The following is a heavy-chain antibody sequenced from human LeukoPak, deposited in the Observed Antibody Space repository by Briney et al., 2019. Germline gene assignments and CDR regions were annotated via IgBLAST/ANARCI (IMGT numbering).Heavy chain of an antibody. CDR1: GGSFSGYY. CDR2: INHSGST. J-gene: IGHJ4*02. Sequence: SETLSLTCAVYGGSFSGYYWSWIRQPPGKGLEWIGEINHSGSTNYNPSLKSRDTISVDTSKNQFSLKLSSVTAADTAVYYCARTRFPNYYDSSGQNTYFDYWGQGTLVTVSS. D-gene: IGHD3-22*01. V-gene: IGHV4-34*01. CDR3: ARTRFPNYYDSSGQNTYFDY.